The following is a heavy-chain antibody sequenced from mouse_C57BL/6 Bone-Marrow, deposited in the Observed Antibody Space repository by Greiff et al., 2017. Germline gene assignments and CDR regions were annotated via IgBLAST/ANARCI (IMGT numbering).Heavy chain of an antibody. J-gene: IGHJ2*01. CDR1: GYTITSYW. CDR3: ARSVLLRLDY. Sequence: QVQLQQSGAELAKPGASVKLSCKASGYTITSYWRHWVKQRPGQGLEWIGYINPSSGYTKYNQKFKDKATLTAATSSSKAYLQLSRLTYEDSAFYYAARSVLLRLDYWGQGTTLTVSS. V-gene: IGHV1-7*01. D-gene: IGHD1-1*01. CDR2: INPSSGYT.